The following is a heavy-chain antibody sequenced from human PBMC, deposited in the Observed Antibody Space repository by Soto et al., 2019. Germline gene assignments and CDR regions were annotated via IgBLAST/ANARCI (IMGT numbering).Heavy chain of an antibody. D-gene: IGHD3-22*01. J-gene: IGHJ6*02. Sequence: SETVSLTCAVYGGSFSGYYWSWIRQPPGKGLEWIGEINHSGSTNYNPSLKSRVTISVDTSKNQFSLKLSSVTAADTAVYYCARSGRMYYYDSSGYYTGYYYYYGMNVWGQGTTVTVSS. V-gene: IGHV4-34*01. CDR3: ARSGRMYYYDSSGYYTGYYYYYGMNV. CDR2: INHSGST. CDR1: GGSFSGYY.